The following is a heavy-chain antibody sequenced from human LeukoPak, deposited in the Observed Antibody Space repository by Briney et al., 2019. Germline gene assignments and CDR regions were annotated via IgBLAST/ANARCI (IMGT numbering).Heavy chain of an antibody. V-gene: IGHV3-48*03. D-gene: IGHD3-22*01. CDR3: AREFRYYYDRSAEFDY. J-gene: IGHJ4*02. Sequence: GGSLRLSCAASGFTFSSYEMNWVRQAPGKGLEWVSYISTSSSIIYFADSVKGRFTISRDNAKNSLYLQMSSLRADDTAVYYCAREFRYYYDRSAEFDYWGQGTLVTVSS. CDR1: GFTFSSYE. CDR2: ISTSSSII.